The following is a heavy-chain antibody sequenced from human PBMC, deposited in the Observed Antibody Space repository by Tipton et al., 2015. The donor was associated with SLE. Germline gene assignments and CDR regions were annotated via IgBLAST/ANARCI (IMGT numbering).Heavy chain of an antibody. CDR3: ARLQFIFGGMDV. D-gene: IGHD3-3*01. J-gene: IGHJ6*04. Sequence: LSLTCVVYGGSFSGNYWIWIRQPPGKGLEWSGEITHSGATNYNPSLKSRVTIAPDTSKNQFSLKLTSVTAADTAVYFCARLQFIFGGMDVWGKGTTVTVSS. CDR1: GGSFSGNY. CDR2: ITHSGAT. V-gene: IGHV4-34*01.